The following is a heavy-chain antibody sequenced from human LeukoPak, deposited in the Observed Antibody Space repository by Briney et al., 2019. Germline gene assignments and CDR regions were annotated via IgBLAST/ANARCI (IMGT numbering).Heavy chain of an antibody. CDR1: GFTFSTYS. Sequence: GGSLRLSCTASGFTFSTYSMNWVRQAPGKGLEWVASISDRGTYIYYADSVKGRFTISRDNAKNSLYLQMSSLRAEDTAVYYCANHLACGSTSCPPFDSWGQGTLVTVSS. D-gene: IGHD2-2*01. CDR3: ANHLACGSTSCPPFDS. V-gene: IGHV3-21*01. CDR2: ISDRGTYI. J-gene: IGHJ4*02.